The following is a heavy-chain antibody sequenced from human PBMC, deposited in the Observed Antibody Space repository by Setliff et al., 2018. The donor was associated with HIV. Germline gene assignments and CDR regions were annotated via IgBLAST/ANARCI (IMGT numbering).Heavy chain of an antibody. D-gene: IGHD3-10*01. Sequence: PSETLSLTCTVSGDSISSYSWNWIRQSPGGGLEWIGFIFSSGSTKYNPSLQSRVTMSIDTSKNQFSLGLTSVTAADTAVYYCARRIDDSGSFPDKNWFDTWGQGGLVTVSS. CDR3: ARRIDDSGSFPDKNWFDT. V-gene: IGHV4-4*09. J-gene: IGHJ5*02. CDR2: IFSSGST. CDR1: GDSISSYS.